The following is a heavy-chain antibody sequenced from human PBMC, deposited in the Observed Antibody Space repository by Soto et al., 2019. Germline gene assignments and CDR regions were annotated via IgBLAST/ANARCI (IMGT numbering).Heavy chain of an antibody. CDR2: ISTTGNT. CDR1: GDTITSFS. CDR3: ARDVKFGPTWSSGFGY. Sequence: SETLSLTCTVSGDTITSFSWNWIRQSAGKGLEWIGRISTTGNTHYNPSLESRVTMSLDTSKNQFSLKLTSVTAADTAVYYCARDVKFGPTWSSGFGYWGQGTLVTVSS. J-gene: IGHJ4*02. D-gene: IGHD6-6*01. V-gene: IGHV4-4*07.